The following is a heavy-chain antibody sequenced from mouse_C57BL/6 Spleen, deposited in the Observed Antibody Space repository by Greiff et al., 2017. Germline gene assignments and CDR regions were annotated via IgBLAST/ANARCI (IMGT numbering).Heavy chain of an antibody. D-gene: IGHD3-1*01. CDR2: ISSGSRTI. Sequence: DVMLVESGGGLVKPGGSLKLSCAASGFTFSDYGMHWVRQAPEKGLEWVAYISSGSRTIYYADTVKGLLTISRDNAKNTLFLQMTSLRSEDTAMYYCARGLRDYAMDYWGQGTSVTVSS. J-gene: IGHJ4*01. CDR3: ARGLRDYAMDY. V-gene: IGHV5-17*01. CDR1: GFTFSDYG.